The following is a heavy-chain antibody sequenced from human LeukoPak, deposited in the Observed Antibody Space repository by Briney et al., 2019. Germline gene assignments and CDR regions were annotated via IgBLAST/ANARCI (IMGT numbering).Heavy chain of an antibody. D-gene: IGHD3-10*01. V-gene: IGHV1-8*01. CDR3: ARGGTLVRGVAILYGMDV. CDR1: GYSITSYD. CDR2: MNSNSGNT. J-gene: IGHJ6*02. Sequence: ASVKVSCRASGYSITSYDINWVRQAAGQGHEWVGWMNSNSGNTGYARKFQGRVTLTRDTSINTAYMEVNSLTSEDTAVYYCARGGTLVRGVAILYGMDVWGQGTTVTVSS.